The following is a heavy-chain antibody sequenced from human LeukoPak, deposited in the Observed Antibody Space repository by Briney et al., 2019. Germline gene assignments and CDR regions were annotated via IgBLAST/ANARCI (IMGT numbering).Heavy chain of an antibody. Sequence: GGSLRLSCAASGFIFTNYFMSWVRQAPGKGLEWVASIKHDGSEKYYVDSVRGRFTISRDNTINSLYLQMSSLRADDTAIYYCARNQQLGGHSYYYYGMDVWGQGTTVTVSS. J-gene: IGHJ6*02. CDR1: GFIFTNYF. CDR2: IKHDGSEK. V-gene: IGHV3-7*03. CDR3: ARNQQLGGHSYYYYGMDV. D-gene: IGHD3-16*01.